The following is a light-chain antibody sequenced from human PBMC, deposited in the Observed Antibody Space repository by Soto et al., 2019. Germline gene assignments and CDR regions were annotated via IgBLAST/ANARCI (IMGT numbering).Light chain of an antibody. J-gene: IGLJ1*01. Sequence: QSALTQPPSASGSPGQSVTISCTGTSSDVGGYNSVSWYQHHPGEAPKLMIYEVTKRPSGVPDRFSGSKSANTASLTVSGLPAEDEADYYCSSYAGSNNYVFGTGTTVTVL. CDR3: SSYAGSNNYV. CDR2: EVT. V-gene: IGLV2-8*01. CDR1: SSDVGGYNS.